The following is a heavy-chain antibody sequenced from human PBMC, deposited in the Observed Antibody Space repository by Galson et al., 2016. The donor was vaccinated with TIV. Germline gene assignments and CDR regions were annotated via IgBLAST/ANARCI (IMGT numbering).Heavy chain of an antibody. CDR1: GFSVSDNY. J-gene: IGHJ6*02. CDR3: ARERRHCGNECFLRYYFGMDV. Sequence: SLRLSCAASGFSVSDNYINWVRQAPGKGLEWVSIIHDDGSTHYANSVKGRFTISRDNSKNTLYLHMNTLRPEDTAVYYCARERRHCGNECFLRYYFGMDVWGQGTTVTVSS. D-gene: IGHD1-26*01. V-gene: IGHV3-66*02. CDR2: IHDDGST.